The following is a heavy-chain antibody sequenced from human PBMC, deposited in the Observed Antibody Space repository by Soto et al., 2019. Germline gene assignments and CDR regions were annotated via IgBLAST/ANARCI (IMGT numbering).Heavy chain of an antibody. V-gene: IGHV3-30-3*01. CDR1: GFTFSSYA. CDR2: ISYDGSNK. D-gene: IGHD4-4*01. J-gene: IGHJ4*02. CDR3: ARSHYSNYARWDY. Sequence: PGGSLRLSCAASGFTFSSYAMHWVRQAPGKGLEWVAVISYDGSNKYYADSVKGRFTISRDNSKNTLYLQMNSLRAEDTAVYYCARSHYSNYARWDYWGQGTLVTVSS.